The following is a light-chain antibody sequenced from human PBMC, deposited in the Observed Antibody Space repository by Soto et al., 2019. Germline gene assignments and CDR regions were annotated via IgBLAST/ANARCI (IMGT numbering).Light chain of an antibody. CDR2: DAS. V-gene: IGKV1-5*01. Sequence: DIQMTQFPSTLSASVGDRVTITCRASQSISSWLAWYQQKPGKAPKLLIYDASSLESGVPSRFSGSGSGTEFTLTISSLQPDDFATYYCQHYNSYSEAFGQGTKV. CDR1: QSISSW. J-gene: IGKJ1*01. CDR3: QHYNSYSEA.